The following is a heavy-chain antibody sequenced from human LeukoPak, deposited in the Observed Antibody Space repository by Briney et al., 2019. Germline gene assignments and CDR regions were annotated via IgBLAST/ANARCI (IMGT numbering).Heavy chain of an antibody. CDR2: ISGSGGST. V-gene: IGHV3-23*01. J-gene: IGHJ3*02. CDR3: ARGRGSYLDDAFDI. Sequence: GGSLRLSCAASGFTFSSYAMSWVRQAPGKGLEWVSAISGSGGSTYYADSVKGRFTISRDNAKNSLYLQMNSLRAEDTAVYYCARGRGSYLDDAFDIWGQGTMVTVSS. D-gene: IGHD1-26*01. CDR1: GFTFSSYA.